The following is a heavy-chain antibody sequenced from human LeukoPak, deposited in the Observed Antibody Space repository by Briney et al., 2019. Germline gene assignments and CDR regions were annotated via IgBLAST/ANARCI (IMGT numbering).Heavy chain of an antibody. Sequence: GGSLRLSCAASGFTFSTYAMSWVRQAPGKGLEWVSGMSTTGGGKYYADSVKGRFTISRDNSKNTLYLQMSSLRTEDTAIYYCANGYTSTYYNALDIRGQGTMVTVSS. V-gene: IGHV3-23*01. D-gene: IGHD3-16*02. J-gene: IGHJ3*02. CDR1: GFTFSTYA. CDR2: MSTTGGGK. CDR3: ANGYTSTYYNALDI.